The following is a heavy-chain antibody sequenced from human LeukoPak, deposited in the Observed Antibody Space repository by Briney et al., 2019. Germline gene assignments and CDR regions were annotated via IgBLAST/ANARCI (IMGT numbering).Heavy chain of an antibody. J-gene: IGHJ6*02. CDR3: ARESVMVPVLYYYYGMDV. Sequence: SQTLSLTCTVSGGSISSGDYYWRWIRQPPGKGLEWIGYIYYSGSTYYNPSLKSRVTISVDTSKNQFSLKLSSVTAADTAVYYCARESVMVPVLYYYYGMDVWGQGTTVTVSS. V-gene: IGHV4-30-4*01. CDR1: GGSISSGDYY. D-gene: IGHD2-2*01. CDR2: IYYSGST.